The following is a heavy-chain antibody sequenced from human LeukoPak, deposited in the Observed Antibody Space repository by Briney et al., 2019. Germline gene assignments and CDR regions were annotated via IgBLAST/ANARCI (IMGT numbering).Heavy chain of an antibody. CDR1: GVAFSTYA. J-gene: IGHJ4*02. D-gene: IGHD6-19*01. CDR3: ANGIQDSSVRPTPAFDY. CDR2: ISGSGGST. Sequence: GGSLRLSCAASGVAFSTYAMSWVRQAPGKGLEWVSGISGSGGSTYYADSLKGRFTISRDNSKNTLYLQMNSLRAEDTAVYYCANGIQDSSVRPTPAFDYWGQGTLVTVSS. V-gene: IGHV3-23*01.